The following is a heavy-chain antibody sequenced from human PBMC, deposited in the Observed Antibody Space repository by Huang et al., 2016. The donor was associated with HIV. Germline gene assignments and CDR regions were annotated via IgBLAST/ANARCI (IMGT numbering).Heavy chain of an antibody. Sequence: QEQLVESGGSVVQPGRSLRLSCEASGFTFSIYGMHWVRQAPGKGREWGALVSYNGNNKRYADSVKGRFTVSRDNSNNTLVLQMNSLRAEDTAMYYCAKPGHSHEFFQHWGQGTLVTVSS. CDR2: VSYNGNNK. CDR3: AKPGHSHEFFQH. V-gene: IGHV3-30*18. CDR1: GFTFSIYG. J-gene: IGHJ1*01.